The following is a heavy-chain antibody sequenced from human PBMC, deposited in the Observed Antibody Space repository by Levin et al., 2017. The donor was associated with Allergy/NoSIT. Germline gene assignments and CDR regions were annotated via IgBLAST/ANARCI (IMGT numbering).Heavy chain of an antibody. J-gene: IGHJ6*02. D-gene: IGHD6-13*01. CDR3: AREHSSSWPTYYYYGMDG. Sequence: KRGESLKISCAASGFTFSSYSMNWVRQAPGKGLEWVSSISSSSSYIYYADSVKGRFTISRDNAKNSLYLQMNSLRAEDTAVYYCAREHSSSWPTYYYYGMDGWGQGTTVTVSS. CDR1: GFTFSSYS. CDR2: ISSSSSYI. V-gene: IGHV3-21*01.